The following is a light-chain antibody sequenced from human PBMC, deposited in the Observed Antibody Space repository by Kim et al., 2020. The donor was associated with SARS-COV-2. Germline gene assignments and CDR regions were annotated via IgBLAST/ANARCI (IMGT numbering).Light chain of an antibody. Sequence: ARGKTARITCGGNNIGSRSVHWYRQKPGQAPVLVIYYDSDRPSGIPERFSGSNSGNAATLTISRVEAGDEADYYCQVWDSSSDHRVFGGGTQLTVL. CDR3: QVWDSSSDHRV. V-gene: IGLV3-21*04. J-gene: IGLJ3*02. CDR2: YDS. CDR1: NIGSRS.